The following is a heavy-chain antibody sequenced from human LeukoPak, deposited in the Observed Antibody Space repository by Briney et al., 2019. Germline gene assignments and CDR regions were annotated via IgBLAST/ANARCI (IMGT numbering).Heavy chain of an antibody. CDR3: ARAVDYRNYFDY. J-gene: IGHJ4*02. V-gene: IGHV4-31*03. Sequence: SETLSLTCTVSGDSMTRGGYYWSWVRQHPGKGLEWVGFIYHSGTTFYDPSLESRATISVDTSQNQFSLKLTSVTAADTAVYYCARAVDYRNYFDYWGQGTLVTVSS. D-gene: IGHD4-11*01. CDR1: GDSMTRGGYY. CDR2: IYHSGTT.